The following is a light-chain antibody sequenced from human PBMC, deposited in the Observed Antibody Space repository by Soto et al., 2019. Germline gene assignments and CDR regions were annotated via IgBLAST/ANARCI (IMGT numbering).Light chain of an antibody. CDR1: QSVSRF. J-gene: IGKJ2*02. CDR2: DTS. Sequence: EIVMTQSPATLSVSPGERVTLSCRASQSVSRFLAWYQQRPGQAPRLLIYDTSTRATGVPARFSGSGSGTEFSLTISSLQSEDFAVYYCLQYDNWPPCTFGQGTELEVK. CDR3: LQYDNWPPCT. V-gene: IGKV3-15*01.